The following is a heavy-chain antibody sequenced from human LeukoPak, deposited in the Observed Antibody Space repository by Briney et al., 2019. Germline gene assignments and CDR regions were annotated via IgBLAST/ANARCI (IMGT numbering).Heavy chain of an antibody. Sequence: GGSLRLSCAVSGFSFSNYAMSWVRQFPGKGLEWVSGISGTGGNTYYADSVKGRFTISRDNSKNMLYLQMNTLTAEDTAIYFCAKDFEFKWQQPSDHWGQGTLVTVSS. CDR2: ISGTGGNT. CDR1: GFSFSNYA. CDR3: AKDFEFKWQQPSDH. V-gene: IGHV3-23*01. J-gene: IGHJ4*02. D-gene: IGHD1/OR15-1a*01.